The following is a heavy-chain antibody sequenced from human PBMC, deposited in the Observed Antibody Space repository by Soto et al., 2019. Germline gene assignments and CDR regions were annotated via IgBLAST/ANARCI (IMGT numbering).Heavy chain of an antibody. D-gene: IGHD2-15*01. CDR1: GGSIGNYY. CDR3: AREWSAFDY. J-gene: IGHJ4*02. V-gene: IGHV4-59*01. CDR2: IHYTGTT. Sequence: PSETLSLTCIVSGGSIGNYYWSWIRQPPGKGLEWIGYIHYTGTTRYNPSLKSRVTTSVDVSENHLSLKLTSVTAAATAVYYCAREWSAFDYWGPGILVTVSS.